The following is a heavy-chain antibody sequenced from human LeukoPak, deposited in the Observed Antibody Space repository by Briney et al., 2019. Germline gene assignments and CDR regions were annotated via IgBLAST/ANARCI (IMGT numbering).Heavy chain of an antibody. CDR2: IYYSGST. CDR3: ARDYYDSSGYYAY. CDR1: GGSMNDNY. D-gene: IGHD3-22*01. Sequence: SETLSLTCTVSGGSMNDNYWSWIRQPPGKGLEWIGYIYYSGSTNYNPSLKSRVTISVDTSKNQFSLKLSSVTAADTAVYYCARDYYDSSGYYAYWGQGTLVTVSS. V-gene: IGHV4-59*01. J-gene: IGHJ4*02.